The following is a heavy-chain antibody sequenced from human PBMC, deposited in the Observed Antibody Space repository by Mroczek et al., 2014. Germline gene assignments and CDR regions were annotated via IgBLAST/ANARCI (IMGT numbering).Heavy chain of an antibody. CDR2: IYTSGST. Sequence: QVQLQQWGPGLVKPSQTLSLTCTVSGGSISSGSYYWSWIRQPAGKGLEWIGRIYTSGSTNYNPFLKSRVTMSVDTSKNQFSLKLSSVTAADTAVYYCARDWGGGWLQKKREDAFDIWGQGTMVTVSS. D-gene: IGHD5-24*01. CDR1: GGSISSGSYY. CDR3: ARDWGGGWLQKKREDAFDI. J-gene: IGHJ3*02. V-gene: IGHV4-61*02.